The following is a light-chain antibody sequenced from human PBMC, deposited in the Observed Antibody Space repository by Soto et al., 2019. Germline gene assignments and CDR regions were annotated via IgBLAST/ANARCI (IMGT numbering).Light chain of an antibody. V-gene: IGKV3-15*01. J-gene: IGKJ1*01. CDR1: RSVSSN. CDR3: QQYNYWPRT. CDR2: AAS. Sequence: EIVMTQSPATLSVSPGERATLSCRASRSVSSNLAWYQQKPGQAPSLLIYAASARATGIPARFSGTGSGTDFTLTISSLQSEDFAVYYCQQYNYWPRTFGQGTKVDIK.